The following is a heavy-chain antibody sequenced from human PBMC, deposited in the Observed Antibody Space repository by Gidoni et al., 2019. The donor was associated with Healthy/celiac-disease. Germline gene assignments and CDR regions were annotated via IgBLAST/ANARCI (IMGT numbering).Heavy chain of an antibody. CDR2: IYYRGSA. J-gene: IGHJ5*01. D-gene: IGHD2-15*01. CDR3: AGSPLGYCSGGSCPEVIWFDS. V-gene: IGHV4-59*01. CDR1: GGSISRYY. Sequence: QVQLQESGPGLVKPSETLSLTCTVSGGSISRYYWSWIRQPPGPGLEWIGYIYYRGSANYNPTLKSRVTVSVDTSKNQFSLKLSSVTAADTAVYYCAGSPLGYCSGGSCPEVIWFDSWGQGTLVTVSS.